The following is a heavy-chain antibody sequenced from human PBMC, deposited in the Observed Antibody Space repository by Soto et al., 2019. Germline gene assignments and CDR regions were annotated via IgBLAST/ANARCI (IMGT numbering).Heavy chain of an antibody. J-gene: IGHJ4*02. CDR2: IFYSGST. Sequence: PSETLSLTCAVSGGSISSGGYSWSWIRQPPGKGLEWIGSIFYSGSTYYNPSLKSRVNILVDTSKKQFSLKLSSVTAADTAVHYCASGGDLYYYDSTDYYPDWGQGTLVTVSS. CDR3: ASGGDLYYYDSTDYYPD. V-gene: IGHV4-31*11. CDR1: GGSISSGGYS. D-gene: IGHD3-22*01.